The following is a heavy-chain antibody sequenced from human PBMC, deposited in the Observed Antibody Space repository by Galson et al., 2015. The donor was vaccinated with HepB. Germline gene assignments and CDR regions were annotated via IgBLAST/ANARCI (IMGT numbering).Heavy chain of an antibody. Sequence: LRLSCAASRFTFNFYSMTWVRQAPGKGLEWISHISSDGGNKYYADSVKGRFSISRDNAKNSLYLQMNSLRAEDTAVYYCARDAWVDYWGQGSLVTVSS. CDR2: ISSDGGNK. CDR1: RFTFNFYS. CDR3: ARDAWVDY. J-gene: IGHJ4*02. V-gene: IGHV3-48*01. D-gene: IGHD7-27*01.